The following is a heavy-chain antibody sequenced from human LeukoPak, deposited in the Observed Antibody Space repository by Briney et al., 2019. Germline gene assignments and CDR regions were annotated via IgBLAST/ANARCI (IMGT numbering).Heavy chain of an antibody. J-gene: IGHJ6*03. CDR1: GFTFSTYN. CDR3: AKGRHGVITFGGVIVKDYYYYMDV. D-gene: IGHD3-16*02. CDR2: ISGSGGST. Sequence: GGSLRLSCAASGFTFSTYNMNWVRQAPGKGLEWVSAISGSGGSTYYADSVKGRFTISRDNSKNTLYLQMNSLRAEDTAVYYCAKGRHGVITFGGVIVKDYYYYMDVWGKGTTVTVSS. V-gene: IGHV3-23*01.